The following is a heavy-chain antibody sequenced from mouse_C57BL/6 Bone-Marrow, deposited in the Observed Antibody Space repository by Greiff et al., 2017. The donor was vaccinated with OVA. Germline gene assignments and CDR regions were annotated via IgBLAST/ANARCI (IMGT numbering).Heavy chain of an antibody. CDR3: TRGGKRWLRQTWFAY. CDR1: GYTFTSYW. D-gene: IGHD2-2*01. CDR2: IYPGNSDT. Sequence: VQLQQSGTVLARPGASVKLSCKTSGYTFTSYWMHWVKQRPGQGLEWIGAIYPGNSDTSYNQKFKGKAKLTAVTSASTAYMELSSLTNEDSAVYYCTRGGKRWLRQTWFAYWGQGTLVTVSA. J-gene: IGHJ3*01. V-gene: IGHV1-5*01.